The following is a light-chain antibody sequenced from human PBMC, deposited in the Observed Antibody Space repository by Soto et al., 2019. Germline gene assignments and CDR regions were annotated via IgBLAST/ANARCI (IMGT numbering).Light chain of an antibody. CDR1: RGVSANY. Sequence: ENSLTQSPGTLSLSPGEGATLSCRASRGVSANYLAWYQQKPGQAPXLLIYGASSRATGIPDRFSGSGSGTVFTLTISRLDPEFFAVDDCQQYGSSHTFGQGTKVDIK. CDR3: QQYGSSHT. V-gene: IGKV3-20*01. J-gene: IGKJ1*01. CDR2: GAS.